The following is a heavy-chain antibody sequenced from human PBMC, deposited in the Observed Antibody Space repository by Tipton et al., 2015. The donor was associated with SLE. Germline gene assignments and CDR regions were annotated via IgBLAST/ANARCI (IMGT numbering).Heavy chain of an antibody. CDR3: AREYSGYDYRTFDH. D-gene: IGHD5-12*01. Sequence: TLSLTCTVSGGSISGHYRSWIRQPPGKGLEWIGYIYDSGSTSYNPSLKSRVTISVDTSKNQFSLKVRSVTAADTAVYYCAREYSGYDYRTFDHWGQGTLVTVSS. V-gene: IGHV4-59*11. J-gene: IGHJ4*02. CDR1: GGSISGHY. CDR2: IYDSGST.